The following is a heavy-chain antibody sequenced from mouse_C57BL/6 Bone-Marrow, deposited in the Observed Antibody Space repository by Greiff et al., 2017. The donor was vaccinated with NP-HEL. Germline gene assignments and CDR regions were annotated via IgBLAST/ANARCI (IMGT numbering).Heavy chain of an antibody. CDR1: GFTFSDYG. CDR3: ARDYGSKNYYAMDD. V-gene: IGHV5-17*01. CDR2: ISSGSSTI. J-gene: IGHJ4*01. Sequence: EVQVVESGGGLVKPGGSLKLSCAASGFTFSDYGMHCVRQAPEKGLEWVAYISSGSSTIYYADTVKGRFTISRDNAKNTLFLQMTSLRSEDTAMYYCARDYGSKNYYAMDDWGQGTSVTVSS. D-gene: IGHD1-1*01.